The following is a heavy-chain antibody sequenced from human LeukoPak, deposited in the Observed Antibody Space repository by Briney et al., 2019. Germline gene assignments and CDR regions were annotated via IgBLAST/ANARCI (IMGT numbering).Heavy chain of an antibody. CDR1: GFTFSEYG. D-gene: IGHD1-14*01. CDR2: IDWNSGSI. CDR3: AKDYRGVADYFDY. J-gene: IGHJ4*02. Sequence: GGSLRLSCVGFGFTFSEYGMHWIRQAPGKGLEWVSGIDWNSGSIGYADSVKGRFTISRDNSKNTLYLQMNSLRAEDTAVYYCAKDYRGVADYFDYWGQGTLVTVSS. V-gene: IGHV3-9*01.